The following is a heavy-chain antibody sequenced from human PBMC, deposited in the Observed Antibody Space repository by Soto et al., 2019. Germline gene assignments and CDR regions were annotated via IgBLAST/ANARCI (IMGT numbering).Heavy chain of an antibody. D-gene: IGHD7-27*01. CDR2: IWYDGNNK. CDR1: GFTFSSFG. Sequence: QVQLVESGGGVVQPGRSLRLSCAASGFTFSSFGMHWVRQAPGKGLEWVAVIWYDGNNKYYADSVKGRFTISRDNSKNTLYLQMNRLRAEDAAVYYCARDLSGVPGNYGMDVWGQGTTVNVSS. V-gene: IGHV3-33*01. CDR3: ARDLSGVPGNYGMDV. J-gene: IGHJ6*02.